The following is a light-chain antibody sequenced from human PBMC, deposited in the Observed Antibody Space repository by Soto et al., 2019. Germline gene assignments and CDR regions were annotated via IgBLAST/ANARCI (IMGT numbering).Light chain of an antibody. CDR1: SSDVGSYDL. CDR2: EVS. Sequence: QSALTQPASVSGSPGQSITISCTGTSSDVGSYDLVSWYQQHPGKAPKLMIYEVSQRPSGVSNRFSGSKSGNMASLTVSGLQAEDEADYYCCSYAGSSTLLFGGGTKLTVL. CDR3: CSYAGSSTLL. V-gene: IGLV2-23*02. J-gene: IGLJ2*01.